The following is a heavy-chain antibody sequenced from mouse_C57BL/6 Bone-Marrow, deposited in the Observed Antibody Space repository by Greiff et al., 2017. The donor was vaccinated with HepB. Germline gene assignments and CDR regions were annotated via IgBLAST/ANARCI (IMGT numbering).Heavy chain of an antibody. V-gene: IGHV5-6*02. CDR1: GFTFSSYG. CDR3: ARGVYYYGNAMDY. D-gene: IGHD1-1*01. CDR2: ISSGGSYT. Sequence: DVKLVESGGDLVKPGGSLKLSCAASGFTFSSYGMSWVRQTPDKRLEWVATISSGGSYTYYPDSVKGRFTISRDNAKNTLYLQMSSMKSEDTAMYYCARGVYYYGNAMDYWGQGTSVTVSS. J-gene: IGHJ4*01.